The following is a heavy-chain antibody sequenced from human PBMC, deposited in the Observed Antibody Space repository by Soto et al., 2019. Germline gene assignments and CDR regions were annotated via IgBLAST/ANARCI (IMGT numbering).Heavy chain of an antibody. CDR3: ARGGQGQQWLVDLAGHDY. CDR1: GFTFSSYS. CDR2: ISSSSSYI. D-gene: IGHD6-19*01. V-gene: IGHV3-21*01. J-gene: IGHJ4*02. Sequence: EVQLVESGGGLVKPGGSLRLSCAASGFTFSSYSMNWVRQAPGKGLEWVSSISSSSSYIYYADSVKGRFTISRDNAKNSLYLQMNSLRAEDTAVYYCARGGQGQQWLVDLAGHDYWGQGTLVTVSS.